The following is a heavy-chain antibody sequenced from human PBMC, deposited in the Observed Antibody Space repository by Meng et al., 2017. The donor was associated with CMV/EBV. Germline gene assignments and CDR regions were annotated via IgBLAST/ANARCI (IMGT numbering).Heavy chain of an antibody. J-gene: IGHJ6*02. CDR1: GFTFSSYS. D-gene: IGHD2-2*01. CDR2: ISSSSSNI. Sequence: GGSLRLSCAASGFTFSSYSMNWVRQAPGKGLEWVSSISSSSSNIYYADSVKGRFTISRDNAKNSLYLQMNSLRAEDTAVYYCARDHDCSSTSCYGVGMDVWGQGTTVTVSS. CDR3: ARDHDCSSTSCYGVGMDV. V-gene: IGHV3-21*01.